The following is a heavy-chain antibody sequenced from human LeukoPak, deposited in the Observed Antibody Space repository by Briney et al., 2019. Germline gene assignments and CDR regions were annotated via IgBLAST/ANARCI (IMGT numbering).Heavy chain of an antibody. J-gene: IGHJ6*02. Sequence: PGGSLRLSCAASGFTFSSYWMHWVRQAPGRGLVWVSRINSDGSSAIYADSVKGRFTIYRDNAKNTLYLQMNSLRAEDTAVYYCARGSFNGMDVWGQGTTVTVSS. CDR3: ARGSFNGMDV. CDR1: GFTFSSYW. CDR2: INSDGSSA. V-gene: IGHV3-74*01.